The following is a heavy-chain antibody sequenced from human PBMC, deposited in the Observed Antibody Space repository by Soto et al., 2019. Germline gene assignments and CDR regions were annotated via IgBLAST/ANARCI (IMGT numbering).Heavy chain of an antibody. J-gene: IGHJ4*02. CDR1: GYTFTGYY. V-gene: IGHV1-2*02. Sequence: ASVKVSCKASGYTFTGYYIHWVRQAPGQGLEWMGWINPNSGGTKSAQKFQGRVTMTRDMSISTAYMELSRLRSDDTAVYYCARRKGDYYDSSGYHYYFDYWGQGTLVTVSS. CDR3: ARRKGDYYDSSGYHYYFDY. D-gene: IGHD3-22*01. CDR2: INPNSGGT.